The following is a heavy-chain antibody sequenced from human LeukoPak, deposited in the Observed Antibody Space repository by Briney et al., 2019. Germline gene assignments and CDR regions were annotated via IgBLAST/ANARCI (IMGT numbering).Heavy chain of an antibody. D-gene: IGHD3-10*01. V-gene: IGHV4-39*07. CDR2: IYTSGST. Sequence: SETLSLTCTVSGGSISSSSYYWGWIRQPPGKGLEWIGRIYTSGSTNYNPSLKSRVTISVDTSKNQFSLKLSSVTAADTAVYYCARAPRITMVQGYFDYWGQGTLVTVSS. CDR1: GGSISSSSYY. CDR3: ARAPRITMVQGYFDY. J-gene: IGHJ4*02.